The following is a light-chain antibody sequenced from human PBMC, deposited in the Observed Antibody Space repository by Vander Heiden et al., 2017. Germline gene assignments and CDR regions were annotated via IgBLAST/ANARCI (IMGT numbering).Light chain of an antibody. CDR3: QSYDSSLSGYV. Sequence: QSVLTQPPSVSGAPGQRVTISCTGRTSNIGAGYDVHWYQQLPGTAPKLLIYDNTNRPSGVPDRFSGSKSGTSASQAITGLQAEDEADYYCQSYDSSLSGYVFGSGTKVTVL. J-gene: IGLJ1*01. CDR2: DNT. CDR1: TSNIGAGYD. V-gene: IGLV1-40*01.